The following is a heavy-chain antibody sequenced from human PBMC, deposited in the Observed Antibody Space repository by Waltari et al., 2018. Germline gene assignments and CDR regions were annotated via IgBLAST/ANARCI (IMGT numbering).Heavy chain of an antibody. CDR1: GGSISRYY. D-gene: IGHD4-17*01. J-gene: IGHJ4*02. CDR2: YSGN. CDR3: ARSYTVTTSPIAGY. V-gene: IGHV4-59*01. Sequence: QVQLQESGPGLVKPSENLSLTCTVFGGSISRYYWSWIRQTPGNGLEWIGYSGNKYNPSLKSRVTISLDTSKNQFSLKLSSVTAADTAVYYCARSYTVTTSPIAGYWGQGTLVTVSS.